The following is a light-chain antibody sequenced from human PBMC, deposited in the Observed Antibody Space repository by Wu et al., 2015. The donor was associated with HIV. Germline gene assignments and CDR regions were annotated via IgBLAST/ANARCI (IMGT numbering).Light chain of an antibody. CDR2: GAS. CDR3: QQYGSSVYT. V-gene: IGKV3-20*01. Sequence: EIVLTQSPGTLSLSPGERATLSCRASQSVSSSYLAWYQQNPGQAPRLLIYGASSRATGIPGRFSGSGSGTDFTLTISRLEPEDFAVYYCQQYGSSVYTFGQGTKLEI. CDR1: QSVSSSY. J-gene: IGKJ2*01.